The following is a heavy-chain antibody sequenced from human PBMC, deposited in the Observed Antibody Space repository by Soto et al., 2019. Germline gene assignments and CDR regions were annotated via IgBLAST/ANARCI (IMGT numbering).Heavy chain of an antibody. Sequence: SQTLSLTCAISGDSVSSKSAAWNWIRQSPSRGLEWLGRTYYRSKWYNDYAVSVKSRITINPDTSKNQFSLQLNSVTPEDTAVYYCARVPNPFRWKIGYEDAFDFWGQGTMVTVSS. D-gene: IGHD5-12*01. CDR3: ARVPNPFRWKIGYEDAFDF. CDR2: TYYRSKWYN. V-gene: IGHV6-1*01. J-gene: IGHJ3*01. CDR1: GDSVSSKSAA.